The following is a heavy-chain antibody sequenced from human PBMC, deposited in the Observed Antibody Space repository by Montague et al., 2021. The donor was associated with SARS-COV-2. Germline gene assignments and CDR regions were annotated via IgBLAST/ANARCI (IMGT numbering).Heavy chain of an antibody. CDR1: GYTFTSYA. CDR3: ARDTAGQKHSGGYSVPHFDY. J-gene: IGHJ4*02. D-gene: IGHD1-26*01. V-gene: IGHV1-3*01. Sequence: SVKVSCKASGYTFTSYAMHWVRQAPGQRLEWMGWINAGNGNTKCSQKFQGRVNITRDTSASTAYMELSSLRSEDTAVYYCARDTAGQKHSGGYSVPHFDYWGQGPLVTVPS. CDR2: INAGNGNT.